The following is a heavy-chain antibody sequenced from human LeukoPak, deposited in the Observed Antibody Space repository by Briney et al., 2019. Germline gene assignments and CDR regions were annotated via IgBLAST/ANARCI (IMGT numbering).Heavy chain of an antibody. D-gene: IGHD2-15*01. CDR3: AREEVVVVVAATSPLCDY. CDR2: INPNSGGT. J-gene: IGHJ4*02. Sequence: GASVKVSCKASGYAFTGYYMHWVRQAPGQGLEWMEWINPNSGGTNYAQKFQGRVTMTRDTSISTAYMELSRLRSDDTAVNYCAREEVVVVVAATSPLCDYWGQGTLVTVSS. V-gene: IGHV1-2*02. CDR1: GYAFTGYY.